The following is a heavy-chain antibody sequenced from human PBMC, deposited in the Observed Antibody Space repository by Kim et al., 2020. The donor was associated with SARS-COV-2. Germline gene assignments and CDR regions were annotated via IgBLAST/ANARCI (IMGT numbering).Heavy chain of an antibody. Sequence: RFPIARDNSKNTLYLQMNSLRAEDTAVYYCAKRELPYDYVWGSYRWALDYWGQGTLVTVSS. J-gene: IGHJ4*02. D-gene: IGHD3-16*02. V-gene: IGHV3-23*01. CDR3: AKRELPYDYVWGSYRWALDY.